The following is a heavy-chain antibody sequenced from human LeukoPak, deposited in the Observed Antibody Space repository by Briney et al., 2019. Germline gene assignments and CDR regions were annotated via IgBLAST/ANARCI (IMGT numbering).Heavy chain of an antibody. CDR1: GGTFSSYD. D-gene: IGHD4-17*01. V-gene: IGHV1-69*13. CDR2: IIPIFGTA. CDR3: ARDAVTNRDAFDI. Sequence: SVKVSCKASGGTFSSYDISWVRQAPGQGLEWMGGIIPIFGTANYAQKFQGRVTITADESTSTAYMELSSLRSEDTAVYYCARDAVTNRDAFDIWGQGTMVTVSS. J-gene: IGHJ3*02.